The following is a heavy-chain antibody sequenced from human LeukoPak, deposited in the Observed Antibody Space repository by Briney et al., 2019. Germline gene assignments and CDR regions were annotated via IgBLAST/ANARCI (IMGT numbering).Heavy chain of an antibody. CDR3: AKDIGAVAGLSAFDI. Sequence: GGSLRLSCAASGFTFSNAWMSWVRQAPGKGLEWVGRIKGKTDGGTTDYAAPVKGRFTISRDDSKNTLYLQMNSLRAEDTALYYCAKDIGAVAGLSAFDIWGQGTMVTVSS. CDR2: IKGKTDGGTT. D-gene: IGHD6-19*01. V-gene: IGHV3-15*05. J-gene: IGHJ3*02. CDR1: GFTFSNAW.